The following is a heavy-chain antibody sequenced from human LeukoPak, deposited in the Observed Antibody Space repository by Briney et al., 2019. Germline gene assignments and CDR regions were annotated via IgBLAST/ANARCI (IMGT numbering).Heavy chain of an antibody. Sequence: GASVKVSCKAYGYTFTNYGIRWVRQAPGQGLEWMGWISAYNGLTNYVQRLQGRVTMTTDTSTNTAYMELRSLRSDDTAVYYCAIILVVVPAARGYSFDYWGQGTLVTVSS. CDR1: GYTFTNYG. D-gene: IGHD2-2*01. V-gene: IGHV1-18*01. CDR3: AIILVVVPAARGYSFDY. J-gene: IGHJ4*02. CDR2: ISAYNGLT.